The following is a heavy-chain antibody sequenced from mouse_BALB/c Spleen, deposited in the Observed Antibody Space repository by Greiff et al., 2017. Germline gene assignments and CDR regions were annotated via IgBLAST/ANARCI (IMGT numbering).Heavy chain of an antibody. Sequence: VQLQQSGADLVRPGASVKLSCTASGFSFNDYYMHWVKQRPEQGLEWIGGIDPENGDTEYAPKFQGKATMTADTSSNTAYLQLRSLTSEDTAVYYWEFITAEDPAGSFDYWGQGTTVTVSS. V-gene: IGHV14-1*01. CDR1: GFSFNDYY. CDR2: IDPENGDT. J-gene: IGHJ2*01. CDR3: EFITAEDPAGSFDY. D-gene: IGHD1-2*01.